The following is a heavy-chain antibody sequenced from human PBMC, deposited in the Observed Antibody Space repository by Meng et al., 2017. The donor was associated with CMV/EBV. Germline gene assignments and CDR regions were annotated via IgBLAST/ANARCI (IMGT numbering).Heavy chain of an antibody. V-gene: IGHV3-30*02. D-gene: IGHD2-2*02. CDR1: GFTFSNYE. Sequence: GESLKISCTASGFTFSNYEMNWVRQAPGKGLEWVAFIRYDGSNKYYADSVKGRFTISRDNSKNTLYLQMNSLRAEDTAVYYCAKDDSQLLYRDPYYYYGMDVWGQGTTVTVSS. J-gene: IGHJ6*02. CDR2: IRYDGSNK. CDR3: AKDDSQLLYRDPYYYYGMDV.